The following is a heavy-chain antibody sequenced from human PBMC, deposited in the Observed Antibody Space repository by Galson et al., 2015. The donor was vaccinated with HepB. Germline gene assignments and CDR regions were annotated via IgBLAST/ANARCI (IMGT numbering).Heavy chain of an antibody. CDR2: LYPRDSDT. V-gene: IGHV5-51*03. CDR1: GYSFTNYW. CDR3: ARPIDCSSTSCYPAAGGFDI. D-gene: IGHD2-2*01. Sequence: QSGAEVKKPGDSLKISCKGSGYSFTNYWIGWVRQMPGKGLEWMGILYPRDSDTTYSPSFQGQVTISADKSISTAYLQWSGLKASGTAMYYCARPIDCSSTSCYPAAGGFDIWGQGTMVTVSS. J-gene: IGHJ3*02.